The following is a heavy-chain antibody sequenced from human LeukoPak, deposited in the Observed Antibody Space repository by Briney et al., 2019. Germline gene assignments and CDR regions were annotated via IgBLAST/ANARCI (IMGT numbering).Heavy chain of an antibody. V-gene: IGHV1-2*04. D-gene: IGHD2-15*01. CDR1: GYTFTVYY. CDR3: ARDPGYCSGGSCYWYYFDY. CDR2: INPNSGGT. Sequence: GASVNVSFTASGYTFTVYYMHWVRQAPGQGLEWMGWINPNSGGTNYAQKFQGWVTMTRDTSISTAYMELSRLRSDDTAVYYCARDPGYCSGGSCYWYYFDYWGQGTLSPSPQ. J-gene: IGHJ4*02.